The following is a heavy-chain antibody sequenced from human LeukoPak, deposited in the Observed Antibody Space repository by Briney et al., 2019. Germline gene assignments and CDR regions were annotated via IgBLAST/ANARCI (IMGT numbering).Heavy chain of an antibody. CDR3: TKDPNGDYVGAFDP. V-gene: IGHV3-23*01. CDR2: ITGGHYPT. Sequence: GGSLRLSCAASGFSFSSFAMTWVRRAPGKRLEWVSSITGGHYPTYNTDSVKGRFTISRDNSKNTLYLQMNSLRADDTAVYYCTKDPNGDYVGAFDPWGQGTLVTVSS. J-gene: IGHJ5*02. CDR1: GFSFSSFA. D-gene: IGHD4-17*01.